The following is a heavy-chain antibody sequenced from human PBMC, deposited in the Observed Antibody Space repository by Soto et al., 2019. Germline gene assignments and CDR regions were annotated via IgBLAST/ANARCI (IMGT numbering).Heavy chain of an antibody. CDR2: INPNSGDT. CDR3: ATSRISIAVAGETEYYFDY. V-gene: IGHV1-2*04. Sequence: ASVKVSCKASGYIFTGYYMHWVRQAPGQGLEWMGWINPNSGDTNYTQKFQGWVTMTRDTSISTAYMELSRLRSDDTAVYYCATSRISIAVAGETEYYFDYWCQGTPVTVS. J-gene: IGHJ4*02. CDR1: GYIFTGYY. D-gene: IGHD6-19*01.